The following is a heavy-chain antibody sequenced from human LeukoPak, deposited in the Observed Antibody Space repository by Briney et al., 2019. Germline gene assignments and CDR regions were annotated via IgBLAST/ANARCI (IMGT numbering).Heavy chain of an antibody. J-gene: IGHJ4*02. Sequence: GASAKVSCKASAYTFTNYGIAWVRQAPGQGLEWMGWISAHNGNTSYAQKLQGRVTMTTDTATTTAYTQLRSLASEEPAIHYGARDGYFADWGQGTLVTVSS. CDR1: AYTFTNYG. CDR3: ARDGYFAD. V-gene: IGHV1-18*01. CDR2: ISAHNGNT.